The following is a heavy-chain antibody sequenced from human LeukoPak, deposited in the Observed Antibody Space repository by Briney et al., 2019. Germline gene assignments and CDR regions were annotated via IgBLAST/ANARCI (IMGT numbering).Heavy chain of an antibody. CDR1: GFTFGAYP. Sequence: PGRSLRLSCTGSGFTFGAYPMSWVRQAPGQGLQLVAYIRTQAYGGTTEYAASVTDRFTMSRDDSRSIAYLQMNSLKTEDTAIYYCTRAVRMSGDAFDFWGQGTMVTVSS. J-gene: IGHJ3*01. V-gene: IGHV3-49*04. CDR2: IRTQAYGGTT. CDR3: TRAVRMSGDAFDF. D-gene: IGHD2/OR15-2a*01.